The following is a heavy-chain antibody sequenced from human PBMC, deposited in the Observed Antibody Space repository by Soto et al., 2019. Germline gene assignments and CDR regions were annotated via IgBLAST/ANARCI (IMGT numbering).Heavy chain of an antibody. Sequence: PGGSLRLSCAASGFTFSNYGMHWVRQAPGKGLEWVAIIWHDGNNKYYADSVRGRFIISRDTSKNRLYLQMTSLRAEDTAVYYCARDLVGASDSDGLDVWGQGTPVTVSS. CDR2: IWHDGNNK. CDR1: GFTFSNYG. V-gene: IGHV3-33*01. CDR3: ARDLVGASDSDGLDV. J-gene: IGHJ6*02. D-gene: IGHD1-26*01.